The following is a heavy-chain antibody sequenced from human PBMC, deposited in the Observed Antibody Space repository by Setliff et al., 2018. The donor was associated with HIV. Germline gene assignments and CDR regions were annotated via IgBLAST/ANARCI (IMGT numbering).Heavy chain of an antibody. V-gene: IGHV4-4*02. D-gene: IGHD2-2*01. CDR2: IYHSEYT. CDR3: ARGHCSGTNCYGVDYYGMDV. J-gene: IGHJ6*02. CDR1: GGSISSDNW. Sequence: PSETLSLTCAVSGGSISSDNWWTWVRQPPGKGLEWIGEIYHSEYTNYNASLKSRVSMSVDKSKNQFSLKLTSVTAADTAVYYCARGHCSGTNCYGVDYYGMDVWGQGTRSPSP.